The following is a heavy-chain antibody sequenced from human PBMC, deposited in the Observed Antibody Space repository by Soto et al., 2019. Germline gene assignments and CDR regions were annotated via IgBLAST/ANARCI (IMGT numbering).Heavy chain of an antibody. CDR1: GFTVSSNY. J-gene: IGHJ3*02. CDR3: ARAPTLSDAFDI. V-gene: IGHV3-66*01. Sequence: PGGSLRLSCGASGFTVSSNYKSWVRQAPGKGLEWVSIIYNDGRTYYADSVKGRFTISRDNSKNTLYLQMNSLRAEDTAVYYCARAPTLSDAFDIWGQGTMVTVSS. CDR2: IYNDGRT.